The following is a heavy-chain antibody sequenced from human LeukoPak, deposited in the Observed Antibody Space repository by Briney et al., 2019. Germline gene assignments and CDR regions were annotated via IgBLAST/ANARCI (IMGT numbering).Heavy chain of an antibody. J-gene: IGHJ4*02. CDR3: SRESGAFCPFGY. D-gene: IGHD1-26*01. V-gene: IGHV4-4*02. CDR1: GGSIRSTNW. Sequence: PSETLSLTCGVSGGSIRSTNWWSWVRQPPGQGLEWIGEISLSGQTNYSPSLNGRVTMSLDESRNHPSLNLASVTAADTAIYYCSRESGAFCPFGYWGQGTLVIVPP. CDR2: ISLSGQT.